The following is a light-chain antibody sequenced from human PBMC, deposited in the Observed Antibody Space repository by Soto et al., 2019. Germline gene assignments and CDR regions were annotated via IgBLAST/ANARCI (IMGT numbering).Light chain of an antibody. CDR3: QQRSL. J-gene: IGKJ3*01. V-gene: IGKV3-11*01. CDR2: DAS. CDR1: QSVSSY. Sequence: EIVLTQSPVTLSLSPGERATLSCRASQSVSSYLAWYQQKPGQAPRLLIYDASNRATGIPARFSGSGSGTDFTLTISSLEPEDFAVYYCQQRSLFGPGTKVDIK.